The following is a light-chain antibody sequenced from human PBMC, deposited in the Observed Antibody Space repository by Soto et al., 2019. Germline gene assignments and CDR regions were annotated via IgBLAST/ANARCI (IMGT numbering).Light chain of an antibody. V-gene: IGLV1-44*01. CDR3: VSYPSSSTYV. CDR2: SNN. J-gene: IGLJ1*01. Sequence: QSVLTQPPSASGTPGQRVTISCSGSSSDIGSNTVNWYQQLPGTAPKLLIYSNNQRPSGVPDRFSGSKSGTSASLAISGLQSEDEADYYCVSYPSSSTYVFGTGPKVTV. CDR1: SSDIGSNT.